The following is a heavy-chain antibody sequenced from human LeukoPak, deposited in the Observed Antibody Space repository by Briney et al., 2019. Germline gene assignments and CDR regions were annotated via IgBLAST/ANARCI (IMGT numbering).Heavy chain of an antibody. D-gene: IGHD3-22*01. CDR2: IRYDGSNK. Sequence: PGGSLRLSCAASGFTFSSYGMHWVRQAPGKGLEWVAFIRYDGSNKYYADPVKGRFTISRDNSKNTLYLQMNSLRAEDTAVYYCAKDYDSSGYYPLCYFDYWGQGTLVTVSS. CDR3: AKDYDSSGYYPLCYFDY. J-gene: IGHJ4*02. V-gene: IGHV3-30*02. CDR1: GFTFSSYG.